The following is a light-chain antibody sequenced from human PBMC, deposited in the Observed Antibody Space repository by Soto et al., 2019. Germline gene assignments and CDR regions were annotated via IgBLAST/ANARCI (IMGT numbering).Light chain of an antibody. CDR1: QSVSSN. V-gene: IGKV3-20*01. Sequence: IVMTQSPSTLSVSPGERATLSCRASQSVSSNLAWYQQKPGQAPRLLIYGASSRATGIPDRFSGGGSETDFTLTISRLEPEDFAVYYCQQYDNSPLTFGGGTKVDI. CDR3: QQYDNSPLT. CDR2: GAS. J-gene: IGKJ4*01.